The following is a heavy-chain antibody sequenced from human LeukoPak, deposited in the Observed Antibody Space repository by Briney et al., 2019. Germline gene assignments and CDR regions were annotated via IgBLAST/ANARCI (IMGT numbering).Heavy chain of an antibody. CDR3: ARDNGGYGMDV. J-gene: IGHJ6*02. D-gene: IGHD2-8*01. CDR1: GGSISSYY. V-gene: IGHV4-59*01. CDR2: IYYSGST. Sequence: SETLSLTCTVSGGSISSYYWSWIRQPPGKGLEWIGYIYYSGSTNYNPSLKSRVTVSVDTSKNQFSLKLSSVTAADTAVYYCARDNGGYGMDVWGQGTTVTVSS.